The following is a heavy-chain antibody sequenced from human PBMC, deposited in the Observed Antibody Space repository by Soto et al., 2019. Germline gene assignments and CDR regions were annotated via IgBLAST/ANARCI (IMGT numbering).Heavy chain of an antibody. V-gene: IGHV4-30-2*01. CDR3: ARASSGYHP. CDR2: MYHSGST. Sequence: SETLSLTCAVSGGSISSGGYSWSWIRQPPGKGLEWIGYMYHSGSTNYNPSLKCRVTISVDKSKNQFSLKLNSLTAADTAVYYCARASSGYHPWGQGTLVTVSS. D-gene: IGHD3-22*01. CDR1: GGSISSGGYS. J-gene: IGHJ5*02.